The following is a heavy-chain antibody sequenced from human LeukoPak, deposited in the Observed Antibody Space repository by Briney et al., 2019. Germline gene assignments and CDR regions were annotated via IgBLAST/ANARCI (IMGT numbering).Heavy chain of an antibody. CDR2: IYSGGST. V-gene: IGHV3-53*04. CDR3: AREVLVGATTYAFDI. J-gene: IGHJ3*02. CDR1: GFTFSSFGTYA. Sequence: TGGSLRLSCAASGFTFSSFGTYALSWVRQAPGKGLEWVSVIYSGGSTYYADSVMGRFTISRHNSKNTLYLQMNSLRAEDTAVYYCAREVLVGATTYAFDIWGQGTMVTVSS. D-gene: IGHD1-26*01.